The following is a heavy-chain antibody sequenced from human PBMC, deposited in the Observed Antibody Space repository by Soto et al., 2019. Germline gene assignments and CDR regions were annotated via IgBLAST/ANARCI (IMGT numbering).Heavy chain of an antibody. CDR3: ARSSLEWELPSFDY. CDR2: IYHSGST. Sequence: QLQLQESGSGLVKPSQTLSLTCAVSGGSISSGGYSWSWLRQPPGKGLEWIGYIYHSGSTYYNPSLKSRVTISVDRAKNQFSLKMSSVTAADTAVYYCARSSLEWELPSFDYWGQGPMVTLSA. CDR1: GGSISSGGYS. D-gene: IGHD1-26*01. V-gene: IGHV4-30-2*01. J-gene: IGHJ4*02.